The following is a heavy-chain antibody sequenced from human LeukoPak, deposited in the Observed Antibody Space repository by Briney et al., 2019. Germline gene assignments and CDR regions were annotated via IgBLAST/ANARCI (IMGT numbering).Heavy chain of an antibody. Sequence: SETLSLTCAVSGGSISSYYWSWIRQPPGKGLEWIAYISDIGSINYNPSLKSRVTISLDTSKNQFSLRLSSVTAADTAVYYCAGHHPRNTVDSWGQGTLVTVSS. D-gene: IGHD2/OR15-2a*01. J-gene: IGHJ4*02. V-gene: IGHV4-59*08. CDR3: AGHHPRNTVDS. CDR1: GGSISSYY. CDR2: ISDIGSI.